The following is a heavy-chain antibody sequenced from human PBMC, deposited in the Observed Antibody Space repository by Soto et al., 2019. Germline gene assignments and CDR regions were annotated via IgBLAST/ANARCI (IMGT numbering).Heavy chain of an antibody. D-gene: IGHD1-26*01. CDR1: GFSLSTSGMC. J-gene: IGHJ4*02. V-gene: IGHV2-70*11. CDR3: ARVSGSYYRFDY. Sequence: SGPTLVNPTQTLTLTCTFSGFSLSTSGMCVSWIRQPPGKALEWLARIDWDDDKYYSTSLKTRLTISKDTSKNQVVLTMTNMDPVDTATYYCARVSGSYYRFDYWGQGTLVTVSS. CDR2: IDWDDDK.